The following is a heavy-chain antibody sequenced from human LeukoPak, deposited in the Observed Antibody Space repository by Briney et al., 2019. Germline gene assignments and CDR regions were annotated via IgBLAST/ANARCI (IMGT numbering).Heavy chain of an antibody. Sequence: PGGSLRLSCAASGFPFSSYVMYWVRQAPGKGLEWVAFMRYDGSNKYYADSVKGRFTISRDNSKNTLYLQMNSLRAEDTAMYYCAKAPSRGYDTSGYYSWGQGTLVTVSS. CDR2: MRYDGSNK. V-gene: IGHV3-30*02. D-gene: IGHD3-22*01. CDR1: GFPFSSYV. J-gene: IGHJ4*02. CDR3: AKAPSRGYDTSGYYS.